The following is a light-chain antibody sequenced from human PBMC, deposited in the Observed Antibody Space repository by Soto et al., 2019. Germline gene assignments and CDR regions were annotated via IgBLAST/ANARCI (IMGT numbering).Light chain of an antibody. CDR2: EGS. J-gene: IGLJ1*01. CDR3: CSYAGSSTYV. CDR1: SSDVGSYNL. Sequence: QSALTQPASVSGSPGQSITISCTGTSSDVGSYNLVSWYQQHPGKAPKLMIYEGSKRPSGVSNRFSGSKSGNTASLTISGLHAEDEADYSCCSYAGSSTYVFGTGTKGTVL. V-gene: IGLV2-23*01.